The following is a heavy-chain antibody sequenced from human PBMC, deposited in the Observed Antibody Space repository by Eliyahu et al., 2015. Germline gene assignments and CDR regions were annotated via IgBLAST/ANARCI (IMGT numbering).Heavy chain of an antibody. J-gene: IGHJ4*02. D-gene: IGHD7-27*01. CDR3: ARGPNTGAFDY. CDR2: INPHNGDT. CDR1: GYTFSNYY. Sequence: QVHLVQSGAEVKKPGASVKVSCKASGYTFSNYYIHWTRQAPGLRLEWMGWINPHNGDTIYAQKFQGRVTMTSDTSISTVYMELSGLRSDDKAFYYCARGPNTGAFDYWGQGSLVTVSS. V-gene: IGHV1-2*02.